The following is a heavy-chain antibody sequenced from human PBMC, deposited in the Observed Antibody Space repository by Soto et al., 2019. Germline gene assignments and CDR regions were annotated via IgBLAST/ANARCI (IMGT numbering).Heavy chain of an antibody. CDR3: ARGVVFYYGMDV. J-gene: IGHJ6*02. V-gene: IGHV1-8*01. Sequence: EASVKVSCKASGYTFTSYDINWVRQATGQGLEWMGWMNPNSGNTGYAQKFQGRVTMTRNTSISTAYMELSSLRSEDTAVYYCARGVVFYYGMDVWGQGTTVTVSS. CDR1: GYTFTSYD. CDR2: MNPNSGNT. D-gene: IGHD2-15*01.